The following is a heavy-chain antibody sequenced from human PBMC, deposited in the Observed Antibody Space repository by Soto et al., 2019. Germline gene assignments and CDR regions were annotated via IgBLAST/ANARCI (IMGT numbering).Heavy chain of an antibody. J-gene: IGHJ4*02. V-gene: IGHV3-23*01. CDR1: GFTLRNYA. CDR3: AKAKNDYNWDNRPPFDY. CDR2: ISANDVGT. D-gene: IGHD1-20*01. Sequence: GGSLRLSCEASGFTLRNYAMTWVRQAPGKGLEWVSLISANDVGTYYAESVKTRFTISTDQSRNTVYLQMDSLRANDTAIYYCAKAKNDYNWDNRPPFDYWGQGTLVTVSS.